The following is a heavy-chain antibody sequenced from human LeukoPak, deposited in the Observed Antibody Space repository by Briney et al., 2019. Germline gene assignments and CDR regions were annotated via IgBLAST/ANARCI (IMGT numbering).Heavy chain of an antibody. Sequence: ASVKVSCKASGYTFTSYDINWVRQATGQGLEWMGWMNPNSGNTGYAQKFQGRVTMTRNTSISTAYMGLSSLRSEDTAVYYCARAPSYDFWSGYSDPNAPNWFDPWGQGTLVTVSS. V-gene: IGHV1-8*01. J-gene: IGHJ5*02. CDR3: ARAPSYDFWSGYSDPNAPNWFDP. D-gene: IGHD3-3*01. CDR1: GYTFTSYD. CDR2: MNPNSGNT.